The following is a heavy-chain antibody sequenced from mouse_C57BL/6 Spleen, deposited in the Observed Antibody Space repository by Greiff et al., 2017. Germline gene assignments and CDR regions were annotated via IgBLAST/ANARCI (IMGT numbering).Heavy chain of an antibody. D-gene: IGHD1-1*01. CDR1: GYAFSSSW. V-gene: IGHV1-82*01. Sequence: VKVVESGPELVKPGASVKISCKASGYAFSSSWMNWVKQRPGKGLEWIGRIYPGDGDTNYNGKFKGKATLTADKSSSTAYMQLSSLTSEDSAVYFCARWAITTVVADYYAMDYWGQGTSVTVSS. J-gene: IGHJ4*01. CDR2: IYPGDGDT. CDR3: ARWAITTVVADYYAMDY.